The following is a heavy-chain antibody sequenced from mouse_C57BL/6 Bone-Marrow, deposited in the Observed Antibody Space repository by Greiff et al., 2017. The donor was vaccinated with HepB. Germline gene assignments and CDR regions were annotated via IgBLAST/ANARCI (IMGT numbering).Heavy chain of an antibody. Sequence: VQLQQSGTVLARPGASVKMSCKTSGYTFTSYWMHWVKQRPRQGLEWIGAIYPGNSDTSYNQKFKGKAKLTAVTSASTAYMELSSLTNEDSAVYYCTRYYGSSHYAMDYWGQGTSVTVSS. CDR3: TRYYGSSHYAMDY. D-gene: IGHD1-1*01. J-gene: IGHJ4*01. CDR2: IYPGNSDT. V-gene: IGHV1-5*01. CDR1: GYTFTSYW.